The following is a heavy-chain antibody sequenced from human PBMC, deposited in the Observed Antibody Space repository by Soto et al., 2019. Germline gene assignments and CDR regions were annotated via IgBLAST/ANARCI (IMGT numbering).Heavy chain of an antibody. D-gene: IGHD1-20*01. CDR2: ISGLAGST. CDR1: GFSFSSYS. CDR3: AKSRSDNWNDAYCVDY. V-gene: IGHV3-23*01. Sequence: EVQLMESGGGLVQPGGSLTLSCAASGFSFSSYSMSWVRQAPGKGLEWVSGISGLAGSTYYADSVKGRFTISRNSPNNSLYLEINSLRAEETAMYYCAKSRSDNWNDAYCVDYWGQGTQATVSP. J-gene: IGHJ4*02.